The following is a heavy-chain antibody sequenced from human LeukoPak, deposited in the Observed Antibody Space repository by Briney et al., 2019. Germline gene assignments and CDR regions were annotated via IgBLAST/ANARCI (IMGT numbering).Heavy chain of an antibody. D-gene: IGHD3-3*01. V-gene: IGHV1-18*01. Sequence: SVKVSCKASGYTFTSYGISWVRRAPGQGLEGMGWISAYNGNTNYAQKLQGRVTMTTDTSTSTAYMELRSLRSDDTAVYYCVRVRRITIFGVVIEGFADYWGQGTLVTVSS. CDR2: ISAYNGNT. CDR1: GYTFTSYG. J-gene: IGHJ4*02. CDR3: VRVRRITIFGVVIEGFADY.